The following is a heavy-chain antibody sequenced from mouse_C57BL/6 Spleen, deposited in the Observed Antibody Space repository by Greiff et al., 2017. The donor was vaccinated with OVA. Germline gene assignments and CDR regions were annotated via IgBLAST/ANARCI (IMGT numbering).Heavy chain of an antibody. CDR2: INPGSGGT. D-gene: IGHD2-5*01. CDR1: GYAFTNYL. Sequence: QVQLKESGAELVRPGTSVKVSCKASGYAFTNYLIEWVKQRPGQGLEWIGVINPGSGGTNYNEKFKGKATLTADKSSSTAYMQLSSLTSEDSAVYFCARYYSNQRYVDVWGTGTTVTVSS. CDR3: ARYYSNQRYVDV. J-gene: IGHJ1*03. V-gene: IGHV1-54*01.